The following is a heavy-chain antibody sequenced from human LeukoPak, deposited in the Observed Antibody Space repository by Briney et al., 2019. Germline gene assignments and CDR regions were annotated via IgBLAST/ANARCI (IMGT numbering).Heavy chain of an antibody. CDR1: GGSFSGYY. Sequence: SETLSLTCAVYGGSFSGYYWGWIRQPPGKGLEWIGEINHSGSTNYNPSLKSRVTISVDTSKNQFSLKLSSVTAADTAVYYCARGRTRESDYGDYYWFDPWGQGTLVTVSS. V-gene: IGHV4-34*01. J-gene: IGHJ5*02. CDR2: INHSGST. D-gene: IGHD4-17*01. CDR3: ARGRTRESDYGDYYWFDP.